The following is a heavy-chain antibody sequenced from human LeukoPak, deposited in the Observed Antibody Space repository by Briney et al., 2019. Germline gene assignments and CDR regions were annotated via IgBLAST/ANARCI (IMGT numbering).Heavy chain of an antibody. CDR1: GGTFSSYA. D-gene: IGHD2-2*03. Sequence: ASVKVSCKASGGTFSSYAISWVRQAPGQGLEWMGWINPNSGGTNYAQKFQGRVTMTRDTSISKAYTELSRLRSDDTAVYYCARDGEVDIVVVPAAPSFDPWGQGTLVTVSS. CDR3: ARDGEVDIVVVPAAPSFDP. V-gene: IGHV1-2*02. J-gene: IGHJ5*02. CDR2: INPNSGGT.